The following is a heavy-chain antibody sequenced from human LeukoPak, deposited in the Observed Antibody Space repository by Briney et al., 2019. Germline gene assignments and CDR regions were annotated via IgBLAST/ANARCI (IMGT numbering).Heavy chain of an antibody. CDR2: IYYSGST. Sequence: SDTLSLTCTVSGGSISSYYWSWIRQPPGKGLEWIGYIYYSGSTNYHPSLKSRVTISVDTSKNQFSLKLSSVTAADTAVYYCARDSSYGFFDYWGQGTLVTVSS. CDR3: ARDSSYGFFDY. D-gene: IGHD5-18*01. V-gene: IGHV4-59*01. J-gene: IGHJ4*02. CDR1: GGSISSYY.